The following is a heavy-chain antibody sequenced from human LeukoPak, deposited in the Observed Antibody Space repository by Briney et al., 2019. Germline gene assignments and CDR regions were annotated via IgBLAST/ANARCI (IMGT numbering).Heavy chain of an antibody. Sequence: SETLSLTCTVSGGSISSSSYYWDWIRQPPGKGLEWIGSLYYSGNTYYNPSLKSRVTISVDTSKNQFSLKLSSVTAADTAVYYCAREISSTYFDYWGQGTLVTVSS. CDR1: GGSISSSSYY. CDR2: LYYSGNT. V-gene: IGHV4-39*07. CDR3: AREISSTYFDY. J-gene: IGHJ4*02. D-gene: IGHD3-16*01.